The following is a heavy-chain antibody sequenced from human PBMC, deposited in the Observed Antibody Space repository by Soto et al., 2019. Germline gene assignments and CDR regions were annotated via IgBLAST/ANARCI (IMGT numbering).Heavy chain of an antibody. J-gene: IGHJ4*02. V-gene: IGHV4-59*01. D-gene: IGHD5-12*01. CDR3: AREGNLGRWLQPLDF. CDR2: IYYSGST. CDR1: GGSISPYY. Sequence: SETLSLTCTVSGGSISPYYWSRIRQPPGKGLEWIGYIYYSGSTNYNPSLKSRVTISVDTSKNQFSLRLISVTAADTAKYFCAREGNLGRWLQPLDFWGQGTLVTVSS.